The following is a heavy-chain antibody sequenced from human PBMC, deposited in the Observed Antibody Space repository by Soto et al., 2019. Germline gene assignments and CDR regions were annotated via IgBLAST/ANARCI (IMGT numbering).Heavy chain of an antibody. J-gene: IGHJ5*02. V-gene: IGHV4-39*01. Sequence: QLQLQESGPGLVKPSETLSLTCTVSGGSISSSSYYWGWIRQPPGKGLEWIGSIYYSGSTYYNPSLKSRVTISVDTSKNKFSLKLSSVTAADTAVYYCASQAGSSWYWFDPWGQGTLVTVSS. D-gene: IGHD6-13*01. CDR1: GGSISSSSYY. CDR2: IYYSGST. CDR3: ASQAGSSWYWFDP.